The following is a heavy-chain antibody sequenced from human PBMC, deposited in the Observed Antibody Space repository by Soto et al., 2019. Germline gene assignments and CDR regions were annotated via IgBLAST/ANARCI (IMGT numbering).Heavy chain of an antibody. Sequence: GGSLRLSCAASGLSVSSNDMSWVRQAPGKGLECVSIIYSADNTFYVDSVKGRFIISRDNSKSTLYPQMNSLRAEDTAVYYCGKGRSYYYYYGVDVWGQGTTVTVSS. J-gene: IGHJ6*02. V-gene: IGHV3-66*01. D-gene: IGHD1-26*01. CDR1: GLSVSSND. CDR3: GKGRSYYYYYGVDV. CDR2: IYSADNT.